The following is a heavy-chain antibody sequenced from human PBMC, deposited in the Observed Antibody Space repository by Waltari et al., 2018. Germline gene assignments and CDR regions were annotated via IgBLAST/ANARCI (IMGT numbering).Heavy chain of an antibody. D-gene: IGHD2-21*02. CDR3: ARSLGDPDYFDY. CDR2: IYNSAIT. CDR1: GGSIISSNYY. Sequence: QLQLQESGPGLVKPSETLSLTCTVSGGSIISSNYYWGWIRQPPGKGLEWIGSIYNSAITYYNACLKSRVTMSVDTYKHQFSLRLSSVTAADTAVYYCARSLGDPDYFDYWGQGTLVTVSS. V-gene: IGHV4-39*01. J-gene: IGHJ4*02.